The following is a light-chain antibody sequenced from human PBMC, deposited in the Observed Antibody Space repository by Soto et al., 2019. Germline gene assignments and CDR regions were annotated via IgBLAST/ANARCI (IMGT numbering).Light chain of an antibody. CDR3: SSYSSSSTLFV. J-gene: IGLJ1*01. CDR2: EVS. V-gene: IGLV2-14*01. CDR1: SSDVGAYKY. Sequence: QSVLTQPASVSGSPGQSITISCTGTSSDVGAYKYVSWYQQHPGKAPKVMICEVSNRPSGVSNRFSGSKSGNTASLTISGLQAEDEADYFCSSYSSSSTLFVFGTGTKVTVL.